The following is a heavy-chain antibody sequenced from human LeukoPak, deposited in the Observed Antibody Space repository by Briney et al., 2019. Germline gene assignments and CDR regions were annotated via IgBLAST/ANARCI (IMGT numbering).Heavy chain of an antibody. Sequence: GGSLRLSCVASGFTFDDYAMHWVRQAPGKGLEWVSGISWNSGSIGYADSVKGRFTISRDNAKNSLYLQMNSLRAEDTALYYCAKGNLAAAGTAFDYWGQGALVTVSS. V-gene: IGHV3-9*01. J-gene: IGHJ4*02. CDR2: ISWNSGSI. CDR1: GFTFDDYA. D-gene: IGHD6-13*01. CDR3: AKGNLAAAGTAFDY.